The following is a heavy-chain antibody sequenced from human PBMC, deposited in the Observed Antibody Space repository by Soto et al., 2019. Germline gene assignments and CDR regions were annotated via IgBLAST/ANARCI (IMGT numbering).Heavy chain of an antibody. CDR2: ITADNGDT. CDR3: ARRTLGSAIGIGDY. Sequence: QVPLVQSGAEVKKPGASVKVSCKTSGYTFTMYGISWVRQAPGQGLEWLGMITADNGDTKYAQKVQDRLTVTMDTSTTTAYMELRSLTSDDTAVYYCARRTLGSAIGIGDYWGQGTLVTVSS. V-gene: IGHV1-18*01. CDR1: GYTFTMYG. J-gene: IGHJ4*02. D-gene: IGHD7-27*01.